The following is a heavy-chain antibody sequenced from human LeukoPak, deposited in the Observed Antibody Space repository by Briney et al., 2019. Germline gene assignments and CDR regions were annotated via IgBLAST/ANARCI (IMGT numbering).Heavy chain of an antibody. CDR1: GFIFSSYA. J-gene: IGHJ4*02. D-gene: IGHD3-22*01. CDR2: ISSSDNT. Sequence: SGGSLRLSCAASGFIFSSYAMTWVRQAPGQGLEWVSAISSSDNTFYADSVKGRFTISRDNSRKTLYLQMKSLRAEDTAIYYCAKNNYDSSGYSTSDYWGQGTLVSVSS. V-gene: IGHV3-23*01. CDR3: AKNNYDSSGYSTSDY.